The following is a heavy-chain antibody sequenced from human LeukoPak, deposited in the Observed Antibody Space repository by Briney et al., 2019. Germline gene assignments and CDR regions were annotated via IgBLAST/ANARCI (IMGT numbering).Heavy chain of an antibody. CDR1: GFTFSSYA. CDR2: ISGSGGST. V-gene: IGHV3-23*01. J-gene: IGHJ4*02. D-gene: IGHD1-26*01. Sequence: GGSLRLSCAASGFTFSSYAMSWVHQAPGKGLEWVSAISGSGGSTYYADSVKSRFTISRDNSKNTLYLQMNSLRAEDTAVYYCAKDLHYSGSFNFDYWGQGTLVTVSS. CDR3: AKDLHYSGSFNFDY.